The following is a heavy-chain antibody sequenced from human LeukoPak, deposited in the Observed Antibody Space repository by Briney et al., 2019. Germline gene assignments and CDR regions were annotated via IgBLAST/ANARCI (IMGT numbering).Heavy chain of an antibody. Sequence: GGSLRLSCAASGFTFRNYWMSWVRQAPGKGLEWVANIKQDGSEKYYVDSVKGRFTISRDNAKNSLYLQMNSLRAEDTAVYYCARSLYCSGGSCYSGDDYWGQGTLVTVSS. V-gene: IGHV3-7*01. CDR3: ARSLYCSGGSCYSGDDY. CDR1: GFTFRNYW. CDR2: IKQDGSEK. J-gene: IGHJ4*02. D-gene: IGHD2-15*01.